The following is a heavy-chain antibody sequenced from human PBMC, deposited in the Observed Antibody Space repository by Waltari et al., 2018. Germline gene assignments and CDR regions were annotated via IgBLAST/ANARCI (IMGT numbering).Heavy chain of an antibody. V-gene: IGHV3-21*01. J-gene: IGHJ3*02. D-gene: IGHD5-18*01. CDR2: ISSSSSYR. CDR3: ARAVDTAMVGAFDI. Sequence: EVQLVESGGGLVKPGGSLRLSCAASGFTFSSYSMNWVRQAPGKGRGWVSSISSSSSYRYYADSVKGRFTISRDNAKNSLYLQMNSLRAEDTAVYYCARAVDTAMVGAFDIWGQGTMVTVSS. CDR1: GFTFSSYS.